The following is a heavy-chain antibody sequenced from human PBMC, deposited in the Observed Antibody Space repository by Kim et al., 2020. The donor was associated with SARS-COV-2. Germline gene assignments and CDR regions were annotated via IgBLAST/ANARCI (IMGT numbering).Heavy chain of an antibody. J-gene: IGHJ4*02. V-gene: IGHV4-39*01. Sequence: YSNPSLKSRVTISVDTSKTQFSLKLSSVTAADTAVYYCARVYGSGSSFDYWGQGTLVTVSS. CDR3: ARVYGSGSSFDY. D-gene: IGHD3-10*01.